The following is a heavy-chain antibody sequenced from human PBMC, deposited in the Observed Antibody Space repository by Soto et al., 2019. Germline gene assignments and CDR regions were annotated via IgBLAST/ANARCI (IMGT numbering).Heavy chain of an antibody. Sequence: EVQLVESGGGLVQPGGSLRLSCAASGFTFGSNWMSWVRQAPGKGLEWVANIKRDGSEKYYVDSVKGRFTISRDNAKNTLYLKMNSLGADDTAVYYCASLEWESTGYADYWGQGTLVTVSS. D-gene: IGHD3-3*01. J-gene: IGHJ4*02. V-gene: IGHV3-7*03. CDR2: IKRDGSEK. CDR1: GFTFGSNW. CDR3: ASLEWESTGYADY.